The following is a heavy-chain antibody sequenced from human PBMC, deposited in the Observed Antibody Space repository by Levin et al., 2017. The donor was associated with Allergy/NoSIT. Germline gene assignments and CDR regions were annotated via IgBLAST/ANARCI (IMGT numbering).Heavy chain of an antibody. CDR1: GFTFSSYA. J-gene: IGHJ4*02. D-gene: IGHD2-2*01. V-gene: IGHV3-30-3*01. CDR3: AREGGYCSSTSCYALYY. Sequence: GGSLRLSCAASGFTFSSYAMHWVRQAPGKGLEWVAVISYDGSNKYYADSVKGRFTISRDNSKNTLYLQMNSLRAEDTAVYYCAREGGYCSSTSCYALYYWGQGTLVTVSS. CDR2: ISYDGSNK.